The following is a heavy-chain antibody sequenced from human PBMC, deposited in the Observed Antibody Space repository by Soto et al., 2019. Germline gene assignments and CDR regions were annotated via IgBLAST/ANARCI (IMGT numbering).Heavy chain of an antibody. V-gene: IGHV4-61*01. CDR3: ARTTAVPNTLRSRYFFDY. Sequence: SETLSLTCSVSGGSVSNKTYYWSWIRQPPGKRLEWIGYVYYSGTTNYNPPLKSRVTISVDLSKNQFSLRLSSVTTADTALYYCARTTAVPNTLRSRYFFDYWGQGTLVTVSS. D-gene: IGHD4-17*01. CDR2: VYYSGTT. CDR1: GGSVSNKTYY. J-gene: IGHJ4*02.